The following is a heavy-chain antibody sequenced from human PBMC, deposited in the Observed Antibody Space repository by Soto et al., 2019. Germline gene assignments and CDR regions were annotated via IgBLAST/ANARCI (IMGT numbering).Heavy chain of an antibody. V-gene: IGHV4-30-4*01. CDR1: GGSITSGDYF. Sequence: PSETLSLTCTVSGGSITSGDYFWSWIRQPPGKGLEWIGYIYYSGSTYYNPSLKSRVTISVDTSKNQFSLRLSSVTAADTAVYYCARKSRFVYNWFDPWGQGTLVTVSS. D-gene: IGHD3-16*01. CDR2: IYYSGST. CDR3: ARKSRFVYNWFDP. J-gene: IGHJ5*02.